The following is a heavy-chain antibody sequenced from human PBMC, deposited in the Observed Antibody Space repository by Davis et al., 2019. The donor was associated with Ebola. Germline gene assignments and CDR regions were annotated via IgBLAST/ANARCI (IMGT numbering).Heavy chain of an antibody. CDR2: IYFTGST. V-gene: IGHV4-59*11. Sequence: PSETLSLTCTVSGVSISRHYWSWVRQPPGKGLEWIGYIYFTGSTNYKPSLKSRVTISVDTSKNQFSLKVNSVTAADTAVYYCARGGSWFDSWGQGALVTVSS. J-gene: IGHJ5*01. CDR3: ARGGSWFDS. CDR1: GVSISRHY.